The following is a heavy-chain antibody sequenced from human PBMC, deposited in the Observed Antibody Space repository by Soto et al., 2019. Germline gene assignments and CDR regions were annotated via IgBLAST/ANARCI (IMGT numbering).Heavy chain of an antibody. J-gene: IGHJ4*02. CDR3: AKEGEHSSGWANFDY. V-gene: IGHV3-66*01. D-gene: IGHD6-19*01. CDR1: GFTVSNIY. Sequence: GGSLRLSCAVSGFTVSNIYMSWVRQAPGKALECVSVIYGGDTTYYADSVKGRFTVSRDDSKNTLYLQMNSLRAEDTAVYYCAKEGEHSSGWANFDYWGQGTLVTVSS. CDR2: IYGGDTT.